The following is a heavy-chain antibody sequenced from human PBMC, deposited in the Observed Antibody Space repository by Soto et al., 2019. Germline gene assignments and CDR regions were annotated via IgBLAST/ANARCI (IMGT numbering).Heavy chain of an antibody. Sequence: GGSLRLSCATSGLTFSNYAMSWVRQAPGGGLEWVSSMSGSSSTTYYADSVRGRFTISRDRSKNTLYLQMSSLRAEDTALYYCAKNQERELPRVIDFWGQGTLVTAPQ. V-gene: IGHV3-23*01. CDR3: AKNQERELPRVIDF. CDR1: GLTFSNYA. CDR2: MSGSSSTT. D-gene: IGHD1-7*01. J-gene: IGHJ4*02.